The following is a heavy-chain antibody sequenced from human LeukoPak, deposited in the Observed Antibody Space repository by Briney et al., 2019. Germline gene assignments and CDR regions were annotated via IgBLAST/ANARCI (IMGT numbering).Heavy chain of an antibody. J-gene: IGHJ6*03. CDR3: AEGRSSSARDYYYYMDV. Sequence: GGSLRLSCAASGLTFSSYAMSWVRQAPGKGLEWVSAISGSGDSTHYADYVKGRFTISRDNSKNTLYLQMYSLRAEDTAVYYCAEGRSSSARDYYYYMDVWGKGTTVTVSS. D-gene: IGHD6-13*01. CDR2: ISGSGDST. V-gene: IGHV3-23*01. CDR1: GLTFSSYA.